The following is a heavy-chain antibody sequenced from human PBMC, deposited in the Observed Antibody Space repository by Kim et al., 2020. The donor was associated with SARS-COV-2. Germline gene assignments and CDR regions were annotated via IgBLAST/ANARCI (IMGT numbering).Heavy chain of an antibody. D-gene: IGHD6-25*01. V-gene: IGHV1-3*01. CDR3: ARESAAEDY. CDR2: GNT. Sequence: GNTTYSQKFQGRVTITRDTSASTAYMELSSLRSEDTAVYYCARESAAEDYWGQGTLVTVSS. J-gene: IGHJ4*02.